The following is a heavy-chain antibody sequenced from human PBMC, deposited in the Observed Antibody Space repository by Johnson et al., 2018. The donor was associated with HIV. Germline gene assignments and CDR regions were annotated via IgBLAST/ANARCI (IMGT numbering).Heavy chain of an antibody. J-gene: IGHJ3*02. CDR2: ISSSGSTI. CDR3: AKDVAFRDDAFDI. Sequence: VSYISSSGSTIYYADSVKGRFTISRDNSKNTLYLQMNSLRAEDTAVYYCAKDVAFRDDAFDIWGQGTMVTVSS. V-gene: IGHV3-11*04. D-gene: IGHD2-21*01.